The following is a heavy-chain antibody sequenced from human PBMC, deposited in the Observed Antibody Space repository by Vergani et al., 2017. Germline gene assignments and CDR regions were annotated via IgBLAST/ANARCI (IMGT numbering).Heavy chain of an antibody. D-gene: IGHD5-18*01. J-gene: IGHJ6*03. V-gene: IGHV1-69*11. CDR3: ARDRYSYGRGYYYYYMDV. CDR1: GGTFSSYA. CDR2: IIPILGTA. Sequence: QVQLVQSGAEVKKPGSSVKVSCKASGGTFSSYAISWVRQAPGQGLEWMGRIIPILGTANYAQNCQGRVTITADESTSTAYMGLSSLRSEDTAVYYCARDRYSYGRGYYYYYMDVWGKGTTVTVSS.